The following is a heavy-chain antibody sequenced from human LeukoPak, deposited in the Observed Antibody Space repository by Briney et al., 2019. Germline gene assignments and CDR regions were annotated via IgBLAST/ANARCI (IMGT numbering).Heavy chain of an antibody. CDR3: ARVPMGAFYYYMDV. CDR2: IYHSGST. J-gene: IGHJ6*03. CDR1: GRSITIGGYY. Sequence: SETLSLTCTVSGRSITIGGYYWSWIRQHPGKGLEWIEYIYHSGSTYYSPSLKSRITISVDTSKNQFSLNLSSVTAADTAVYYCARVPMGAFYYYMDVWGKGTTVTVSS. V-gene: IGHV4-31*03. D-gene: IGHD1-26*01.